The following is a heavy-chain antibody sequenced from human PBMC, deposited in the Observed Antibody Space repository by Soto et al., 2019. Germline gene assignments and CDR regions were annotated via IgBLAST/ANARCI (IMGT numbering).Heavy chain of an antibody. Sequence: PGGSLRLSCAASGFTFSSYAMHWVRQAPGKGLEWVAVISYDGSNKYYADSVKGRFTISRDNSKNTLYLQMNSLRAEDTAVYYCARDESVAGTYFDYWGQGTLVTVSS. J-gene: IGHJ4*02. CDR1: GFTFSSYA. CDR3: ARDESVAGTYFDY. CDR2: ISYDGSNK. V-gene: IGHV3-30-3*01. D-gene: IGHD6-19*01.